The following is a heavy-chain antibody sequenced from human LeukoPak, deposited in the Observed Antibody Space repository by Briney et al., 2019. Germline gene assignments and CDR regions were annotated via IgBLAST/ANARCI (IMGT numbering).Heavy chain of an antibody. CDR1: GYTFTSYY. D-gene: IGHD6-13*01. CDR2: IDPSGVP. V-gene: IGHV1-46*01. J-gene: IGHJ4*02. Sequence: ASVKVSCKASGYTFTSYYMHWVRQAPGQGLEWMGIIDPSGVPTYAQKFQGRVTMTRDTSTSTIYMELSSLRSEDTAVYYCARGTSSSWHNAGGYWGQGTLVTVSS. CDR3: ARGTSSSWHNAGGY.